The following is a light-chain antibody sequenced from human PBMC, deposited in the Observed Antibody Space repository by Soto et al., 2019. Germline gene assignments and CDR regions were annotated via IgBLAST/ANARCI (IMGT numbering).Light chain of an antibody. CDR3: QQYGSSPPYT. Sequence: EIVLTQSPGTLSLSPGERATLSCRASQSVSSSYLAWYQHKPGQTPRLLIYGASNRATGMPDRFSGSGSGTDFTLTISRIEPEDFAVYYCQQYGSSPPYTFGQGTKLEIK. CDR2: GAS. J-gene: IGKJ2*01. V-gene: IGKV3-20*01. CDR1: QSVSSSY.